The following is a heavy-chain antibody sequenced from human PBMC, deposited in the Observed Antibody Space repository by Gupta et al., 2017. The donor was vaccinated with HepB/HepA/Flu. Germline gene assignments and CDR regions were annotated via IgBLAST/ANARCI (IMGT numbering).Heavy chain of an antibody. Sequence: QVQLQESGPGLVKPSDTLSLTCSVSGGSITSYYWSWIRQSPGKGREWIGYIYKGGSTKCNPSLGSRVTISADTSKNQISLRMSSVTAADTAIYFCATLAGARDDYGATDYWGKGTRVTVSS. J-gene: IGHJ4*02. D-gene: IGHD4-17*01. CDR1: GGSITSYY. CDR2: IYKGGST. CDR3: ATLAGARDDYGATDY. V-gene: IGHV4-59*08.